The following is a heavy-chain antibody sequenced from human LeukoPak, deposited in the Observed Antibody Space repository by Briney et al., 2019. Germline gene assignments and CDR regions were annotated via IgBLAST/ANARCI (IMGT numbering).Heavy chain of an antibody. CDR2: IRNKANSYTT. CDR1: GFTFSDHY. CDR3: ARGRYTSHSYFDY. Sequence: GGSLRLSCAASGFTFSDHYMDWVRQAPGKGLEWVGRIRNKANSYTTEYAASVKGRFTISRDDSKNSLYLQMNSLKTEDTAVYYCARGRYTSHSYFDYRGQGTLVTVSS. V-gene: IGHV3-72*01. D-gene: IGHD2-2*01. J-gene: IGHJ4*02.